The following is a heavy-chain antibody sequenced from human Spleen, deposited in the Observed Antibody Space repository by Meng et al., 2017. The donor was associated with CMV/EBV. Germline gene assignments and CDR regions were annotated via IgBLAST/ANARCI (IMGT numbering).Heavy chain of an antibody. Sequence: ASVKVSCKASGYTFTGYYMHWVRQAPGQGLEWMGWINPNSGDTNYAQKFQGRVTMTRDTSISTAYMELSRQRSDDTAVYYCARDGPRVYYHYGMDVWGQGTTVTVSS. CDR1: GYTFTGYY. CDR2: INPNSGDT. D-gene: IGHD3/OR15-3a*01. J-gene: IGHJ6*02. V-gene: IGHV1-2*02. CDR3: ARDGPRVYYHYGMDV.